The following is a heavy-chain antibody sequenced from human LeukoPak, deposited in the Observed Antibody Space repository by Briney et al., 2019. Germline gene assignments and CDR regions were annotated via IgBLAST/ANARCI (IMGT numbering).Heavy chain of an antibody. CDR3: ARDSYDSSGYYYGFDN. J-gene: IGHJ4*02. CDR1: GFTFSSYD. D-gene: IGHD3-22*01. CDR2: IRPSGDNT. V-gene: IGHV3-23*01. Sequence: GGSLRLSCAASGFTFSSYDMTWVRQAPGRGLEWVSSIRPSGDNTYYGDSVKGRFTISRDNAKNTLYLQMNSLRAEDTAVYYCARDSYDSSGYYYGFDNWGQGTLVTVSS.